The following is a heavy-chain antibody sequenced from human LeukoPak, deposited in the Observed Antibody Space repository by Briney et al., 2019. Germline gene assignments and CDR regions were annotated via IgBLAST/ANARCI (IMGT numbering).Heavy chain of an antibody. D-gene: IGHD2-2*01. V-gene: IGHV1-18*01. CDR1: GYTFTSYG. CDR2: ISAYNGNT. CDR3: ARDPVDQLLYGGHSWFDP. Sequence: ASVKVSCKASGYTFTSYGISWVRQAPGQGLEWMGWISAYNGNTNYAQKLQGRVTMTTDTSTSTAYMELRSLRSDDTAVYYCARDPVDQLLYGGHSWFDPWGQGTLVTVSS. J-gene: IGHJ5*02.